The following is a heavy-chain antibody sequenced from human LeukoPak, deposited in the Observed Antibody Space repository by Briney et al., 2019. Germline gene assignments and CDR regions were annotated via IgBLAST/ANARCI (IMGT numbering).Heavy chain of an antibody. CDR2: IWYDGSNK. V-gene: IGHV3-33*01. CDR3: ARSTWNVVVINFDY. D-gene: IGHD3-22*01. Sequence: GRSLRLSCAASGFTFSSYGMHWVRQAPGKGLEWVAVIWYDGSNKYYADSVKGRFTISRDNSKNTLYLQMNSLRAEDTAVYYCARSTWNVVVINFDYWGRGTLVTVSS. J-gene: IGHJ4*02. CDR1: GFTFSSYG.